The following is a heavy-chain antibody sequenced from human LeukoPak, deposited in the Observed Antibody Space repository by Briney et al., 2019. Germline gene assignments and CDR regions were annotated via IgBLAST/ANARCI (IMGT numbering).Heavy chain of an antibody. V-gene: IGHV4-39*01. CDR2: IYYSGST. J-gene: IGHJ3*02. D-gene: IGHD3-16*01. CDR1: GGSISSSSYY. CDR3: ARIYYDYVWGSFGGRAFGI. Sequence: SETLSLTCTVSGGSISSSSYYWGWIRQPPGKGLEWIGSIYYSGSTYYNPSLKSRVTISVDTSKNQFSLKLSSVTAADTAVYYCARIYYDYVWGSFGGRAFGIWGQGTMVTVSS.